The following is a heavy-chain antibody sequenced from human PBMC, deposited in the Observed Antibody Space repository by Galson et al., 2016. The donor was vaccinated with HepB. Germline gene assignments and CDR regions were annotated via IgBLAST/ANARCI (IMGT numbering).Heavy chain of an antibody. V-gene: IGHV1-69*13. CDR2: IIPIFGTA. CDR3: ARDRGSYYYYYYMDV. Sequence: SVKVSCKASGGTFSIYAITWVRQAPGQGLEWMGGIIPIFGTANYAQKFQGRVTITADESTSTAYMELSSLRSEDTAVYYCARDRGSYYYYYYMDVWGKGTTVTVSS. CDR1: GGTFSIYA. J-gene: IGHJ6*03. D-gene: IGHD3-10*01.